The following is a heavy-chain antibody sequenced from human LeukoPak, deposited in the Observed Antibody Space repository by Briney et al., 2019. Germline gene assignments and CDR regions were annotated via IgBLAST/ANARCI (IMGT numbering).Heavy chain of an antibody. J-gene: IGHJ4*02. CDR3: AREKDY. V-gene: IGHV1-18*01. CDR2: ISTYNGDT. CDR1: GYTFTSYG. Sequence: ASVKVSCKASGYTFTSYGISWVRQAPGQGLEWMGWISTYNGDTNYAQKFQGRVTITRNTSISTAYMELSSLTSEDTAVYYCAREKDYWGQGTLVTVSS.